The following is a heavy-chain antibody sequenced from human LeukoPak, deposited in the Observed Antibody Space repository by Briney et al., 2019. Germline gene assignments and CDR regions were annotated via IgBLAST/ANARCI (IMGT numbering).Heavy chain of an antibody. J-gene: IGHJ4*02. Sequence: SETLSLTCTASGGSISSYYWSWIRQPPGKGLEWIGYIYYSGSTNYNPSLKSRVTISVDTSKNQFSLKLSSVTAADTAVYYCARGWFGELGFDYWGQGTLVTVSS. V-gene: IGHV4-59*12. CDR2: IYYSGST. CDR3: ARGWFGELGFDY. D-gene: IGHD3-10*01. CDR1: GGSISSYY.